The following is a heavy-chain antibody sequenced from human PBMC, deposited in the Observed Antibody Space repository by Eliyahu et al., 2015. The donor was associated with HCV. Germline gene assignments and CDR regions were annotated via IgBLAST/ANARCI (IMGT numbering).Heavy chain of an antibody. V-gene: IGHV3-74*01. CDR3: TRGSDS. CDR1: GFTFSLYW. Sequence: EVQLVESGGGLVQPGGSLXLXWAASGFTFSLYWMYWVRQAPGKGLVWVSRINYDGSTIGYADSVKGRFTVSRDNAKNTLDLQMNSLRTDDTAVYYCTRGSDSWGQGTLVTVSS. CDR2: INYDGSTI. J-gene: IGHJ4*02.